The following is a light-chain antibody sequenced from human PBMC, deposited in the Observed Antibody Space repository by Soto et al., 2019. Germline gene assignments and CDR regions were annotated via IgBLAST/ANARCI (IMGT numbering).Light chain of an antibody. Sequence: QSVLTQPPSVSGAPGQRVTISCTGSSSNIGAGYDVHWYQQLPGTAPKLLIYGNSNRPSGVPDRFSGSKSGTSASLAITGXXXXXXXXYYCQSYDSSLSGFVVFGGGTQLTVL. CDR3: QSYDSSLSGFVV. CDR2: GNS. V-gene: IGLV1-40*01. J-gene: IGLJ2*01. CDR1: SSNIGAGYD.